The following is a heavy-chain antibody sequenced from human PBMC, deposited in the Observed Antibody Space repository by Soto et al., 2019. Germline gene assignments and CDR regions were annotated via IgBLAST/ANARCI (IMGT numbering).Heavy chain of an antibody. Sequence: GGSLRLSCAASRLSFSSYAMSWVRQAPGKGLEWVSAISSSGASTYSADSVKGRFTISRDNSKNMLYLQMNSLRAEDTAVYYCAKGPTIFGVVMRYSFYYGLDVWGQGTTVTVSS. CDR3: AKGPTIFGVVMRYSFYYGLDV. J-gene: IGHJ6*02. CDR1: RLSFSSYA. V-gene: IGHV3-23*01. D-gene: IGHD3-3*01. CDR2: ISSSGAST.